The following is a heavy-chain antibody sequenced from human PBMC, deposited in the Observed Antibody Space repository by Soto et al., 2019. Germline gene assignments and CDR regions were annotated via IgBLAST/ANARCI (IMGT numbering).Heavy chain of an antibody. J-gene: IGHJ5*02. CDR1: GYSFTSYW. CDR3: ARHGRYCSSTSCCGWFDP. Sequence: GESLKISCKGSGYSFTSYWISWVRQMPGKGLEWMGRIDPSDSYTNYSPSFQGHVTISADKSISTAYLQWSSLKASDTAMYYCARHGRYCSSTSCCGWFDPWGQGTLVTVSS. V-gene: IGHV5-10-1*01. D-gene: IGHD2-2*01. CDR2: IDPSDSYT.